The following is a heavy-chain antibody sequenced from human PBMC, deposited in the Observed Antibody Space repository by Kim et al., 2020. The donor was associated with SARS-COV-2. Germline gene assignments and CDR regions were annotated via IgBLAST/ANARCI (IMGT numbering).Heavy chain of an antibody. Sequence: GGSLRLSCAASGITFSGYGMHWVRQTPGKGLEWMAVISFDGSNKYYGDSVKGRLSISRDNSKNTLDLQMDSLRAEDTAVYYCARSHYGDKYFFDYWGQGTLVTVSS. CDR2: ISFDGSNK. D-gene: IGHD4-17*01. J-gene: IGHJ4*02. CDR1: GITFSGYG. V-gene: IGHV3-30*03. CDR3: ARSHYGDKYFFDY.